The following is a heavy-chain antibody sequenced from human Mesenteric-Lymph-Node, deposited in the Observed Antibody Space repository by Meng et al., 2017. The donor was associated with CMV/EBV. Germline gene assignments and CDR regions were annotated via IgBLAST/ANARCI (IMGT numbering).Heavy chain of an antibody. J-gene: IGHJ3*02. Sequence: GESLKISCAAAGFPLSSYVMKWVRQAPGKGLECVSYMSISGATTYYADSVKGRFTVSRDNGNNSVSLQMNSLRAEDTGVYYCATTYYYDTSEYYSAFDIWGQGTMVT. V-gene: IGHV3-48*03. CDR2: MSISGATT. D-gene: IGHD3-22*01. CDR3: ATTYYYDTSEYYSAFDI. CDR1: GFPLSSYV.